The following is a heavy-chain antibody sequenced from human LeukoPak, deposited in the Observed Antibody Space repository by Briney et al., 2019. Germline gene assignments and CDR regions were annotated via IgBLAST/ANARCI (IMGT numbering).Heavy chain of an antibody. V-gene: IGHV4-38-2*02. CDR1: GYSISSGYY. Sequence: SETLSLTCTVSGYSISSGYYWSWIRQPPGKGLEWIGEINHSGSTNYNPSLKSRVTISVDTSKNQFSLKLSSVTAADTAVYYCARSSGSKTYYFDYWGQGTLVTVSS. J-gene: IGHJ4*02. CDR3: ARSSGSKTYYFDY. CDR2: INHSGST. D-gene: IGHD1-26*01.